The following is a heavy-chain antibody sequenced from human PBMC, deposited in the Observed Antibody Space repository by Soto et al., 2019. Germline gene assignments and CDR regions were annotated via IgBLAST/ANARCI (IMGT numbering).Heavy chain of an antibody. J-gene: IGHJ4*02. V-gene: IGHV4-39*01. CDR2: IYYSGST. D-gene: IGHD6-6*01. CDR1: GGSISSSSYY. Sequence: PSETLSLTCTVSGGSISSSSYYWGWIRQPPGKGLEWIGSIYYSGSTYYNPSLKSRVTISVDTSKNQFSLKLSTVTAADTAVYYCARHAPYSSSSSYFDYWGEGTLVTVSS. CDR3: ARHAPYSSSSSYFDY.